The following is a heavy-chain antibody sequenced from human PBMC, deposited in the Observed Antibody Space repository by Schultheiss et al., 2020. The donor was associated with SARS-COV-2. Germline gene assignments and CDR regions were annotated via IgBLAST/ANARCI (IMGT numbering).Heavy chain of an antibody. Sequence: SQTLSLTCTVSGGSISSGGYYWSWIRQHPGKGLEWIGYIYYSGSTYYNPSLKSLVTISVDTSKNEFSLKLSSVSAADTAVYYCARVVGSSLYSGQYYFFYWGQGTLVTVSS. CDR1: GGSISSGGYY. CDR2: IYYSGST. V-gene: IGHV4-31*01. CDR3: ARVVGSSLYSGQYYFFY. J-gene: IGHJ4*02. D-gene: IGHD6-13*01.